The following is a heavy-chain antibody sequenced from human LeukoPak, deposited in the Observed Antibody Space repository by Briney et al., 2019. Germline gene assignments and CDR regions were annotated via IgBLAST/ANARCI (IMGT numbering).Heavy chain of an antibody. V-gene: IGHV1-2*05. J-gene: IGHJ4*02. D-gene: IGHD2-15*01. CDR3: ARGRIGYCSGGSCYFY. CDR2: INPNSGGT. CDR1: GYTFTGYY. Sequence: ASVNVSRKASGYTFTGYYVHWVRQAPGQGLEWMGRINPNSGGTNYAQKFQGRVTMTRDTSISTAYMELSRLRSDDTVVYYCARGRIGYCSGGSCYFYGGQGTLVTVS.